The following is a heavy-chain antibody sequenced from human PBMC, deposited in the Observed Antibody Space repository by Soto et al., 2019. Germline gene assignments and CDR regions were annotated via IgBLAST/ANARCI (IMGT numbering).Heavy chain of an antibody. CDR1: GFTFSSYG. CDR3: AKDQSVSYYALTNYFDY. CDR2: ISYDGSNK. J-gene: IGHJ4*02. Sequence: AGGSLRLSCAASGFTFSSYGMHWVRQAPGKGLEWVAVISYDGSNKYYADSVKGRFTISRDNSKNTLYLQMNSLRAEDTAVYYCAKDQSVSYYALTNYFDYWGQGTLVTVSS. V-gene: IGHV3-30*18. D-gene: IGHD3-10*01.